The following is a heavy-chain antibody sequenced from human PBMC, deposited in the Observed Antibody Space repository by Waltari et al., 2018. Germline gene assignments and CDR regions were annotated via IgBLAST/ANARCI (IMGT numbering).Heavy chain of an antibody. CDR1: GFTFSSYS. V-gene: IGHV3-21*01. J-gene: IGHJ6*03. Sequence: EVQLVESGGGLVKPGGSLRLSCAASGFTFSSYSMNWVRQAPGKGLEWVSSISSSSSYIYYADSVKCRFTISRDNAKNSLYLQMNSLRAEDTAVYYCARDSGYYYYYMDVWGKGTTVTVSS. CDR2: ISSSSSYI. CDR3: ARDSGYYYYYMDV.